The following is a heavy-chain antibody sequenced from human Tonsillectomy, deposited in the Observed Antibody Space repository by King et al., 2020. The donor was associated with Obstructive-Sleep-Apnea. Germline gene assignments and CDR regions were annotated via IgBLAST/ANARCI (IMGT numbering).Heavy chain of an antibody. Sequence: VQLQQWGAGLLKPSETLSLTCAVYGGSFSGYYWSWIRQPPGKGLEWIGEINHSGSTNYNPSLKSRVTISVDTSKNQFSLKLSSVTAADTAVYYCARGDCSGGSCYVPYYYGMDVWGQGTTVTVSS. CDR1: GGSFSGYY. D-gene: IGHD2-15*01. V-gene: IGHV4-34*01. CDR3: ARGDCSGGSCYVPYYYGMDV. J-gene: IGHJ6*02. CDR2: INHSGST.